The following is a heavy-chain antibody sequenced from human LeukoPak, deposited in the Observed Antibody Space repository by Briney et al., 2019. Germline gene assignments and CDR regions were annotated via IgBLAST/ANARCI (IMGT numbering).Heavy chain of an antibody. Sequence: GRSLRLSCAASGFNLRSYAMHWVRQAPGKGLEWVAVISYDGSKDNFAESVRGRFTISRDNSKNTLYLQMNSLRPEDTAVYYCAKVGTTITTHQYFDLWGRGTLVIVSS. D-gene: IGHD4-11*01. CDR1: GFNLRSYA. CDR3: AKVGTTITTHQYFDL. J-gene: IGHJ2*01. V-gene: IGHV3-30*18. CDR2: ISYDGSKD.